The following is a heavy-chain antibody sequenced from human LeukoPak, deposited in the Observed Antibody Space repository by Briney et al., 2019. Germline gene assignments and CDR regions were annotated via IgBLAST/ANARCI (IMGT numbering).Heavy chain of an antibody. Sequence: ASVTVSCKASGYTFTGYYLHWVRQAPGEGLEWMGWINPNTGGTYYGQEFQGRATMTSETSINTAYMELTRLTSDDTAVYYCARDPFRGYSSSFDYWGQGTLVTVPS. D-gene: IGHD5-18*01. CDR3: ARDPFRGYSSSFDY. CDR1: GYTFTGYY. V-gene: IGHV1-2*02. J-gene: IGHJ4*02. CDR2: INPNTGGT.